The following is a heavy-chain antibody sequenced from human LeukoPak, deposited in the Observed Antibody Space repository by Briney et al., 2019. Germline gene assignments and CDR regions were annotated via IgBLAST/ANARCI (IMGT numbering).Heavy chain of an antibody. J-gene: IGHJ3*02. V-gene: IGHV3-48*01. D-gene: IGHD3-22*01. CDR3: ASSMIVVASDAFDI. CDR1: GFTFSSYE. CDR2: ISSSSSTI. Sequence: GGSLRLSCAASGFTFSSYEMNWVRQAPGKGLEWVSYISSSSSTIYYADSVKGRFTISRDNAKNSLYLQMNSLRAEDTAVYYCASSMIVVASDAFDIWGQGTMVTVSS.